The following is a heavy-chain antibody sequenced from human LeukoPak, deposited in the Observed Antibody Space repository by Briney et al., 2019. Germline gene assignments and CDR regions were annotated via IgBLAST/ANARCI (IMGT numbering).Heavy chain of an antibody. Sequence: SETLSLTCTVSGYSISSGYYWGWIRQPPGKGLEWIGSIYHSGRTFYNPSLKSRVTISVDTSKNQFSLKLSSVTAADTAVYYCARGGSGSYLYYYYYYMDVWGKGTTVTVSS. V-gene: IGHV4-38-2*02. CDR1: GYSISSGYY. CDR3: ARGGSGSYLYYYYYYMDV. CDR2: IYHSGRT. D-gene: IGHD1-26*01. J-gene: IGHJ6*03.